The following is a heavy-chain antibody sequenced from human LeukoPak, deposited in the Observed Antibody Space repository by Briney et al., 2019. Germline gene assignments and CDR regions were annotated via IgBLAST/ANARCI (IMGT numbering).Heavy chain of an antibody. D-gene: IGHD3-22*01. V-gene: IGHV3-48*03. CDR1: GFIFSSYE. Sequence: PGGSLKLSCAASGFIFSSYEMYWVRQAPGRGLEWISYIDGSGTATNYADSVKGRFTILRDNAKRSVYLQMNSLRPEDTAVYFCARSSGRTLDVWGQGTTVIVSS. J-gene: IGHJ3*01. CDR2: IDGSGTAT. CDR3: ARSSGRTLDV.